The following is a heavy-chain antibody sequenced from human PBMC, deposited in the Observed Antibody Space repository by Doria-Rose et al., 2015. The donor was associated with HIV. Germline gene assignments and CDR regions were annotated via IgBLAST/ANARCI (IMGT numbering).Heavy chain of an antibody. Sequence: LTFAVYSESFSDPWWSWIPKPPGKGLEWIGEINDTGSANYNPSLKSRVTISVDTSKNQFSLKVSSVTAADTAVYYCARVPDNYITSPFDYWGQGKRGTGSA. CDR2: INDTGSA. D-gene: IGHD3-10*01. CDR1: SESFSDPW. J-gene: IGHJ4*02. CDR3: ARVPDNYITSPFDY. V-gene: IGHV4-34*01.